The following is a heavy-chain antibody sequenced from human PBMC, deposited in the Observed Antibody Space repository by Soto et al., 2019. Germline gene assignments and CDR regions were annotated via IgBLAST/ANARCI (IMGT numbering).Heavy chain of an antibody. CDR3: AKASGVWWPYYFDS. CDR1: GFSFNPYV. CDR2: IRSNTAIT. D-gene: IGHD2-8*02. J-gene: IGHJ4*02. Sequence: EVHLLESGGGLVQPGGSLRLSCVASGFSFNPYVMAWVRQAPGKGLEWVSAIRSNTAITYYPDSMRGRFTISRVNSENTIFLQMNSLRVEDSAVYFCAKASGVWWPYYFDSWGQGTLVTVSS. V-gene: IGHV3-23*01.